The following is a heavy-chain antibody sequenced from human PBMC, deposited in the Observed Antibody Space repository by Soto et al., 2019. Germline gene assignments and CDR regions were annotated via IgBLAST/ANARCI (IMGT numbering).Heavy chain of an antibody. D-gene: IGHD3-3*01. J-gene: IGHJ4*02. Sequence: GSLRLTWAASGFPFSSHNMRWVRQAPGKGLEWVSYISSSRSAKYYADSVKGRFTVSRDNAKNSLYLQMNKLGAEDTALYYCARVDFWSGFWGLDYWGQGTLVTVSS. V-gene: IGHV3-48*04. CDR3: ARVDFWSGFWGLDY. CDR2: ISSSRSAK. CDR1: GFPFSSHN.